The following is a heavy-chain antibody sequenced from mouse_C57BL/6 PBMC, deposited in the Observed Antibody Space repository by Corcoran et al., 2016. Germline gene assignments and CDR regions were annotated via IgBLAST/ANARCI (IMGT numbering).Heavy chain of an antibody. CDR1: GYTFTDYY. J-gene: IGHJ3*01. Sequence: EVQLQQSGPELVKPGASVKISCKASGYTFTDYYMNWVKQSHGKSLEWIGDINPNNGGTSYNQKFKGKATLTVAKSSSTAYMELRSLTSEDSAVYYCARSYYEPLAYWGQGTLVTVSA. CDR2: INPNNGGT. CDR3: ARSYYEPLAY. D-gene: IGHD2-10*01. V-gene: IGHV1-26*01.